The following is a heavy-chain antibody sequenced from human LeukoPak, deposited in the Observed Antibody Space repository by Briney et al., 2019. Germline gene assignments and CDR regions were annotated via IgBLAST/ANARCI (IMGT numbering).Heavy chain of an antibody. CDR3: ARGRLIAVAGTAGY. D-gene: IGHD6-19*01. Sequence: PGGSLRLSCAASGFTFSDYYMSWIRQAPGKGLEWVSYISSSGSTIYYADSAKGRFTISRDNAKNSLYLRMNSLRAEDTAVYYCARGRLIAVAGTAGYWGQGTLVTVSS. J-gene: IGHJ4*02. CDR1: GFTFSDYY. CDR2: ISSSGSTI. V-gene: IGHV3-11*04.